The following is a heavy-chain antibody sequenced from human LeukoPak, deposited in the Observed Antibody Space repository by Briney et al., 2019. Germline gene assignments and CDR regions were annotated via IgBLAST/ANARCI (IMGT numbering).Heavy chain of an antibody. CDR1: GFTFSSNR. Sequence: PGGSLSLSCEASGFTFSSNRMNWVRQAPGKGREWVSSIRSSSSYIYYADSVKGRFTISRDNARNSLYLQMNSLRAEDTAVYYCAKGCLIAAAVPPPSYYYYGMDVWGQGTTVTVSS. CDR3: AKGCLIAAAVPPPSYYYYGMDV. J-gene: IGHJ6*02. D-gene: IGHD6-13*01. CDR2: IRSSSSYI. V-gene: IGHV3-21*04.